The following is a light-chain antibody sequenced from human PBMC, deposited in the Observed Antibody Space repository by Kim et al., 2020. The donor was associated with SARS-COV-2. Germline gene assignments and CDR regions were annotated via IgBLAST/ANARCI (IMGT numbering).Light chain of an antibody. V-gene: IGLV2-14*03. CDR1: NSDVGGYNT. CDR2: GVA. CDR3: SSYSSNTTMV. Sequence: GQSVTISSTGTNSDVGGYNTVSWYQQHPGKAPKLVTYGVADRPSGVFNRFSGSKSGNTASLTISGLQPEDEADYYCSSYSSNTTMVFGGGTKVTVL. J-gene: IGLJ3*02.